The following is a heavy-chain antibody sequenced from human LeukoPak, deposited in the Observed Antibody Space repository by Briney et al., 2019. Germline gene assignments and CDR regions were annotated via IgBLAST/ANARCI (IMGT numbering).Heavy chain of an antibody. CDR3: ASRCGSGSPFGAFDI. CDR2: ISAYNGNT. D-gene: IGHD3-10*01. Sequence: ASVKVSCKASGYTFTSYGISWVRQAPGQGLEWMGWISAYNGNTSYAQKLQGRVTMTTDTSTSTAYMELRSLRSDDTAVYYCASRCGSGSPFGAFDIWGQGTMVTVSS. J-gene: IGHJ3*02. CDR1: GYTFTSYG. V-gene: IGHV1-18*01.